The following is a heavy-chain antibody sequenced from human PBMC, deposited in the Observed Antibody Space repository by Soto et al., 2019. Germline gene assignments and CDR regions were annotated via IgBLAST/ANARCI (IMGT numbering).Heavy chain of an antibody. CDR3: ARHHRPYCSGGSCYSGPFGP. CDR2: IYYSGST. V-gene: IGHV4-39*01. Sequence: SETLSLTCTVSGGSISSSSYYWGWIRQPPGKGLEWIGSIYYSGSTYYNPSLKSRVTISVDTSKNQFSLKLSSVTAADTAVYYCARHHRPYCSGGSCYSGPFGPWGQGTLVTVSS. J-gene: IGHJ5*02. CDR1: GGSISSSSYY. D-gene: IGHD2-15*01.